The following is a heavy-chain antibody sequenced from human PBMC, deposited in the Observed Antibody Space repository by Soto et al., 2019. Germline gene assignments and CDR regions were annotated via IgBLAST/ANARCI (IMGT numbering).Heavy chain of an antibody. V-gene: IGHV4-59*01. CDR1: DGSISSYY. J-gene: IGHJ4*02. CDR3: ARDAGKDFQFDY. CDR2: IYYSGST. Sequence: PSETLSLTCTVSDGSISSYYWSWIRQPPGKGLEWIGYIYYSGSTNYNPSLKSRVTISVDTSKNQFSLKLSSVTAADTAVYYCARDAGKDFQFDYWGQGTLVTVSS. D-gene: IGHD1-26*01.